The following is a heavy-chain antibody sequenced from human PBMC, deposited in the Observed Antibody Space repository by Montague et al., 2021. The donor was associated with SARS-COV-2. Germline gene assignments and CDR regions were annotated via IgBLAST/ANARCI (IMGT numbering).Heavy chain of an antibody. Sequence: SETLSLTCTVSGGSTATHYWNCIRQSPGKRPEWIGYVYYNGDTTYNPSLQSRVTISIDTSETRFSLRLNAVTAADTAVYFCAGGWAFDPWGQGRLVTVSS. CDR2: VYYNGDT. J-gene: IGHJ3*01. V-gene: IGHV4-59*08. CDR1: GGSTATHY. D-gene: IGHD6-19*01. CDR3: AGGWAFDP.